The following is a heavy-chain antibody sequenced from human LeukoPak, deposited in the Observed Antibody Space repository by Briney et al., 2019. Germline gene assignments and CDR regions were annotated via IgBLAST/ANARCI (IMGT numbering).Heavy chain of an antibody. J-gene: IGHJ1*01. CDR3: ARGGLRHSYGYEYFQH. CDR1: GYTFTSYY. V-gene: IGHV1-46*01. Sequence: ASVKVSCKASGYTFTSYYMHWVRQAPGQGLEWMGIINPSGGSTSYAQKFPGRVTMTRDMSTSTVYMELSSLRSEDTAVYYWARGGLRHSYGYEYFQHWGQGTLVTVSS. D-gene: IGHD5-18*01. CDR2: INPSGGST.